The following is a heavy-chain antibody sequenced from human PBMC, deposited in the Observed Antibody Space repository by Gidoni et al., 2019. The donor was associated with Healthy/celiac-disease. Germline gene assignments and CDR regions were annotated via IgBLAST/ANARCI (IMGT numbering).Heavy chain of an antibody. CDR1: GFTFSSDG. CDR3: ARDPHDYYDSSGDVDDAFDI. J-gene: IGHJ3*02. D-gene: IGHD3-22*01. V-gene: IGHV3-33*01. Sequence: VQLVESGGGVVQPGRSLRLSCAASGFTFSSDGMHWVRQAPGKGLGWVAVIWYDGSNKYYADSVKGRFTISRDNSKNTLYLQMNSLRAEDTAVYYCARDPHDYYDSSGDVDDAFDIWGQGTMVTVSS. CDR2: IWYDGSNK.